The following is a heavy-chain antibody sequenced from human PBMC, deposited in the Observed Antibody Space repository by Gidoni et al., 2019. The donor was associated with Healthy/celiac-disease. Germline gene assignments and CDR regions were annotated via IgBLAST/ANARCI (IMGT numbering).Heavy chain of an antibody. J-gene: IGHJ6*02. CDR3: ARSQSSGSFRYYYGMDV. CDR2: IIPIFGTA. CDR1: GGTSIRYA. V-gene: IGHV1-69*01. D-gene: IGHD6-19*01. Sequence: QVQLVQSGAEVKKPGPSVKVPCKATGGTSIRYAISWVCQAPGQGLAWMGGIIPIFGTANYAQKVQGRVAITADESTSTAYMELSSRRSEETAVYYGARSQSSGSFRYYYGMDVWGQGTTVTVSS.